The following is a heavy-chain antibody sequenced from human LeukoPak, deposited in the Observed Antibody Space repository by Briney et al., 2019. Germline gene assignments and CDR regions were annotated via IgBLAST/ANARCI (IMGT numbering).Heavy chain of an antibody. V-gene: IGHV4-34*01. CDR3: ARIRLTGDLSDPDAFDI. D-gene: IGHD7-27*01. Sequence: PSETLSLTCAVYGGSFSVYYWSWIRQPPGKGLEWIGEINHSGSTNYNPSLKSRVTISVDTSKNQFPLKLNSVTAADTAVYYCARIRLTGDLSDPDAFDIWGQGTMVTVSS. CDR2: INHSGST. CDR1: GGSFSVYY. J-gene: IGHJ3*02.